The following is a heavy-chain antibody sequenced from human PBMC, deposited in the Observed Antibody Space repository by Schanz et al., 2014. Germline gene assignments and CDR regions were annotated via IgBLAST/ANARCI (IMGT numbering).Heavy chain of an antibody. V-gene: IGHV3-11*04. D-gene: IGHD3-10*01. Sequence: QVQLVESGGGLVKPGGSLRLSCAASGFTFSDYCMVWIRQAPGKGLEWVSYICSRRTVKYADSVKGRFTISRDNAKNSLYLQMNSLRDEDTAVYYCAREGERKGMLPYYFDYWGQGALVTVSS. CDR1: GFTFSDYC. J-gene: IGHJ4*02. CDR3: AREGERKGMLPYYFDY. CDR2: ICSRRTV.